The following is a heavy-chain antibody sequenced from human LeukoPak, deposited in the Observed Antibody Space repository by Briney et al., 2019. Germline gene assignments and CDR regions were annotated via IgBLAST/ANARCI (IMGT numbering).Heavy chain of an antibody. CDR1: GYTFTGYY. CDR2: INPNSGGI. D-gene: IGHD3-22*01. Sequence: ASVKVSCKASGYTFTGYYMHWVRQAPGQGLEWMGWINPNSGGINYAQKFQGRVTMTRDTSISTAYMELSRLRSDDTAVYYCARGRPYYYDSSGYYGFDYWGQGTLVTVSS. CDR3: ARGRPYYYDSSGYYGFDY. V-gene: IGHV1-2*02. J-gene: IGHJ4*02.